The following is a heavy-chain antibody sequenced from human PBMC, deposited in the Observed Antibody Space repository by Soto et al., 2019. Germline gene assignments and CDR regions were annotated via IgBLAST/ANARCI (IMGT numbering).Heavy chain of an antibody. Sequence: QVQLVESGGGVVQPGRSLRLSCAAPGFTFSSYAMHWVRQAPGKGLEWVAVISYDGSNKYYADSVKGRFTISRDNSKNTLYLQMNSLRAEDTAVYYCARGYCTNGVCHTPTAFDYWGQGTLVTVSS. CDR2: ISYDGSNK. CDR3: ARGYCTNGVCHTPTAFDY. D-gene: IGHD2-8*01. V-gene: IGHV3-30-3*01. CDR1: GFTFSSYA. J-gene: IGHJ4*02.